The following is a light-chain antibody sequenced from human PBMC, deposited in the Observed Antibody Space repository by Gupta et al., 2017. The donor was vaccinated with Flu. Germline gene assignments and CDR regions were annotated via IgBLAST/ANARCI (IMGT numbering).Light chain of an antibody. CDR3: SSHTNTNTVVV. Sequence: QSALTQPASVSGSPGQSIAISCTGTSSDVGGYDYVSWYQQHPGKAPELMIFEVSRRPSGISDRFSGSKSGNTASLTISGLLAEDEADYYCSSHTNTNTVVVCGGGTKLTVL. J-gene: IGLJ2*01. CDR2: EVS. V-gene: IGLV2-14*01. CDR1: SSDVGGYDY.